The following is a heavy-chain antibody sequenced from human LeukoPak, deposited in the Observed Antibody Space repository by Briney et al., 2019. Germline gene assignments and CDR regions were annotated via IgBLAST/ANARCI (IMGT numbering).Heavy chain of an antibody. V-gene: IGHV3-66*01. CDR3: ARDVRKQGLWS. Sequence: GESLRLSWAASGFTVSTNYMSWVRQAPGKGLEWVSIIYSGDRTDYADSLKGRFTISRDTSKNTLYLQMSSLRAEDTAVYYCARDVRKQGLWSWGQGTLVTVSS. CDR2: IYSGDRT. D-gene: IGHD3-10*01. J-gene: IGHJ4*02. CDR1: GFTVSTNY.